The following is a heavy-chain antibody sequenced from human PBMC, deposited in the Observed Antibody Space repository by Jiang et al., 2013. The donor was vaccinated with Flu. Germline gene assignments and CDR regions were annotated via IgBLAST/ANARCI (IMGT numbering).Heavy chain of an antibody. CDR3: ARMDGVGTYYYDSSGYYVSEEENNWFDP. CDR1: GYTFTGYY. CDR2: INPNSGGT. D-gene: IGHD3-22*01. J-gene: IGHJ5*02. V-gene: IGHV1-2*04. Sequence: SGAEVKKPGASVKVSCKASGYTFTGYYMHWVRQAPGQGLEWMGWINPNSGGTNYAQKFQGWVTMTRDTSISTAYMELSRLRSDDTAVYYCARMDGVGTYYYDSSGYYVSEEENNWFDPWGQGTLVTVSS.